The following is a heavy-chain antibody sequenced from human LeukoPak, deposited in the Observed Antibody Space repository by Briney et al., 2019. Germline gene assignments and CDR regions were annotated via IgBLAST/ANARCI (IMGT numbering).Heavy chain of an antibody. CDR3: ARESVRRISMRSKGFFDY. D-gene: IGHD3-22*01. CDR2: IKQDGSEK. Sequence: GGSLRLSCAASGFVYSAFWMSWVRQAPGKGLEWVANIKQDGSEKYYEDSVKGRFTISRDNARNTLFLQMDSLRAEDTAVYYCARESVRRISMRSKGFFDYWGRGTRVTVSS. CDR1: GFVYSAFW. J-gene: IGHJ4*02. V-gene: IGHV3-7*01.